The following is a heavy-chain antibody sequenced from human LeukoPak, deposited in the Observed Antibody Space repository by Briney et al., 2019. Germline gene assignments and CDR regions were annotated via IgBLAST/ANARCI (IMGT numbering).Heavy chain of an antibody. V-gene: IGHV3-11*04. D-gene: IGHD6-6*01. Sequence: PGGSLRLSCAASGFTFSIYNMTWIRQAPGKGLEWVSYISSSGRTIYSADSMKGRFTISRDNTKNSLYLQMNSLRAEDTAVFYCARGSLAARTYYFDYWGQGTLVTVSS. CDR1: GFTFSIYN. J-gene: IGHJ4*02. CDR2: ISSSGRTI. CDR3: ARGSLAARTYYFDY.